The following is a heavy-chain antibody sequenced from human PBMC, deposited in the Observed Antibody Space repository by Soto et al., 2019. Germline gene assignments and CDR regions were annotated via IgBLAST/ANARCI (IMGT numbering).Heavy chain of an antibody. V-gene: IGHV4-30-4*01. CDR2: SYYSGST. J-gene: IGHJ4*02. D-gene: IGHD5-18*01. CDR1: GGSISSGDYY. CDR3: ASNSYGYTFCDY. Sequence: QVQLQESGPGLVKPSQTLSLTCTVSGGSISSGDYYWSWIRQPPGKGLEWIGYSYYSGSTYYNPSLNSRVTIAVDSSKNQFSRKLSSVTAADTAVYYCASNSYGYTFCDYWGQGTLVTVSS.